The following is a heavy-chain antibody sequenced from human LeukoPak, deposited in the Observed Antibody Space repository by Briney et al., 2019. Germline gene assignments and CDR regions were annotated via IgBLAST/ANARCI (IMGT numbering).Heavy chain of an antibody. J-gene: IGHJ4*02. CDR1: GFDFNNYV. V-gene: IGHV3-30-3*01. Sequence: GGSLRLSCAASGFDFNNYVMHWVRQAPGKGLEWVAVISYDGSNIYYSDSVKGRFTISRDNSKNTLYVQMSSLRAEDTAVYYCARDLSIVVVTAALDYWGQGTLVTVSS. CDR3: ARDLSIVVVTAALDY. CDR2: ISYDGSNI. D-gene: IGHD2-21*02.